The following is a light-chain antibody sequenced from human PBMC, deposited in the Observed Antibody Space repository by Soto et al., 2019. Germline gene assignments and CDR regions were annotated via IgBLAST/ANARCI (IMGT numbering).Light chain of an antibody. CDR1: QSVSSY. CDR3: QQHGTSPIT. CDR2: GAS. Sequence: EIVMTQSPGTLSALPGHSATLPCRASQSVSSYLAWYQQKPGQTPRLLVYGASSRATGIPDRFSGSGSGTDFTLTISRLEPEDFAVYYCQQHGTSPITFGRGTRLEIK. J-gene: IGKJ5*01. V-gene: IGKV3-20*01.